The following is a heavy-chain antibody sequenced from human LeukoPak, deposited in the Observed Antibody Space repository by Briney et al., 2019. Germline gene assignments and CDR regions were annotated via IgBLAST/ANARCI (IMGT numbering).Heavy chain of an antibody. J-gene: IGHJ4*02. CDR2: INPDSGGT. CDR1: GYTFTDYY. V-gene: IGHV1-2*02. Sequence: ASVKVSCKASGYTFTDYYMRWVRQAPGQGLEWMGWINPDSGGTNYAQKFQGRVTMTRNTSISTAWMELSRLRSDDTAVYYCARGDYYDSRGFRWWGQGTLVTVSS. D-gene: IGHD3-22*01. CDR3: ARGDYYDSRGFRW.